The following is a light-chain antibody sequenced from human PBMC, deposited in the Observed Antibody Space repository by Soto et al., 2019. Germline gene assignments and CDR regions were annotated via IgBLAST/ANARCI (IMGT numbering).Light chain of an antibody. CDR2: GAS. CDR3: QQYHDLPPWA. CDR1: QSVDRD. J-gene: IGKJ1*01. Sequence: EIVLTQSPATLSVSPGEGATLSCRASQSVDRDLAWYQQKPGQAPRLLIYGASTRATGIPDRFSGSGSGTEFTLTISSLQSEDFALYYCQQYHDLPPWAFGQGTKVEIK. V-gene: IGKV3-15*01.